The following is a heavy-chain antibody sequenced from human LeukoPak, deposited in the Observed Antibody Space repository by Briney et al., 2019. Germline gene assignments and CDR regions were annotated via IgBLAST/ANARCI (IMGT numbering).Heavy chain of an antibody. CDR3: ARSKYSRGRDYYYYMDV. J-gene: IGHJ6*03. Sequence: ASVKVSCKASGYTFTSYGISWVGQAPGQGLKGMGWISAYNGNTNYAQKLQGRVTMTTDTSTSTAYMELRSLRSDDTAVYYCARSKYSRGRDYYYYMDVWGKGTTVTVSS. V-gene: IGHV1-18*01. D-gene: IGHD5-18*01. CDR1: GYTFTSYG. CDR2: ISAYNGNT.